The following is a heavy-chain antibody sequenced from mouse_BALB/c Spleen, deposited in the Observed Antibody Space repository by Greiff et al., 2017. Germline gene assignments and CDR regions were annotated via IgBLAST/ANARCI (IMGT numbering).Heavy chain of an antibody. V-gene: IGHV3-2*02. CDR1: GYSITSDYA. CDR2: ISYSGST. J-gene: IGHJ3*01. CDR3: ARGEDYAPFAY. Sequence: EVQRVESGPGLVKPSQSLSLTCTVTGYSITSDYAWNWIRQFPGNKLEWMGYISYSGSTSYNPSLKSRISITRDTSKNQFFLQLNSVTTEDTATYYCARGEDYAPFAYWGQGTLVTVSA. D-gene: IGHD1-1*01.